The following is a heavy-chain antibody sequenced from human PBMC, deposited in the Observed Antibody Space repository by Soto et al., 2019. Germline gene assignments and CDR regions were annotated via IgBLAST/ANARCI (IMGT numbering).Heavy chain of an antibody. V-gene: IGHV3-23*01. CDR3: AKDSDIVVVPAAMRLYYFDY. CDR1: GFTFSSYA. J-gene: IGHJ4*02. D-gene: IGHD2-2*01. Sequence: GGSLRLSCAASGFTFSSYAMSWVRQAPGKGLEWVSAISGSGGSTYYADSVKGRFTISRDNSKNTLYLQMNSLRAEDTAVYYCAKDSDIVVVPAAMRLYYFDYWGQGTLVTVSS. CDR2: ISGSGGST.